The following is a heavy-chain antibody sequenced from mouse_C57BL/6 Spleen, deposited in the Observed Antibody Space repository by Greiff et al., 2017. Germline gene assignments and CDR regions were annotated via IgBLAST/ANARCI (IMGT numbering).Heavy chain of an antibody. CDR3: ARFDGYPDY. CDR1: GYTFTSYW. Sequence: VQLQQPGAELVMPGASVKLSCKASGYTFTSYWMHWVKQRPGQGLEWIGEIDPSDSYTDYNQKFKGKSTLTVDKSSSTAYMQLSSLTSEDSAVYYCARFDGYPDYWGKGTTLTVSS. D-gene: IGHD2-3*01. CDR2: IDPSDSYT. J-gene: IGHJ2*01. V-gene: IGHV1-69*01.